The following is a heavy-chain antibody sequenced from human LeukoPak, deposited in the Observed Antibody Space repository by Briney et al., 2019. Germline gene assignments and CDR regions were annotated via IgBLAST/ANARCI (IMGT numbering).Heavy chain of an antibody. D-gene: IGHD3-16*01. CDR2: INAGNGNT. J-gene: IGHJ3*02. CDR3: ARGEGDWGNAFDI. V-gene: IGHV1-3*01. Sequence: ASVKVSCKASGYTFTSYAMHWVRQAPGQRLEWMGWINAGNGNTKYSQKFQGRVTITRDTSASTAYMELSSLRSEDTAVYYCARGEGDWGNAFDIWGQGTMVTVSS. CDR1: GYTFTSYA.